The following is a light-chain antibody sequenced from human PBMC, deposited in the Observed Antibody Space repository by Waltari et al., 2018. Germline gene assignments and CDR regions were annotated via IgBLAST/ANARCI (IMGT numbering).Light chain of an antibody. Sequence: DIQMTPSPSSLSASVGDRVTLTCQASQDITNYLNLYQQKPGKAPKLLIYDASNLETGVTSRFSGSGSGTYLTFTSSSLQPEDIATFYCQQYEDLPFTFGGGTKVDIK. CDR2: DAS. CDR1: QDITNY. CDR3: QQYEDLPFT. V-gene: IGKV1-33*01. J-gene: IGKJ4*01.